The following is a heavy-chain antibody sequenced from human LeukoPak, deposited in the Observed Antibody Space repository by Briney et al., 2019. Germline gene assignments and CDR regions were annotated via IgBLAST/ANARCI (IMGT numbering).Heavy chain of an antibody. CDR3: ARDDLGYYYDSSGLRYFDY. CDR1: GFTFSSYA. D-gene: IGHD3-22*01. J-gene: IGHJ4*02. CDR2: ISYDGSNK. V-gene: IGHV3-30-3*01. Sequence: GGSLRLSCAASGFTFSSYAMHWVRQAPSKGLEWVAVISYDGSNKYYADSVKGRFTISRDNSKNTLYLQMNSLRAEDTAVYYCARDDLGYYYDSSGLRYFDYWGQGTLVTVSS.